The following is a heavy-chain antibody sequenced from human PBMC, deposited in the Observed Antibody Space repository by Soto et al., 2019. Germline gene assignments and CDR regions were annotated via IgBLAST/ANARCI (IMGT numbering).Heavy chain of an antibody. CDR2: ITSNSVYV. CDR1: GFTFSDFD. CDR3: ARELSGGNFYYHGLDV. Sequence: EVQLVESGGGLVTPGGSLRLSCAVSGFTFSDFDMTWVRQAPGKGLEWVSSITSNSVYVYYADSLKGPFTISRDNAKSSLYLQMNTLRADDSAVYYCARELSGGNFYYHGLDVCCQGTTVTVSS. J-gene: IGHJ6*02. V-gene: IGHV3-21*06. D-gene: IGHD1-26*01.